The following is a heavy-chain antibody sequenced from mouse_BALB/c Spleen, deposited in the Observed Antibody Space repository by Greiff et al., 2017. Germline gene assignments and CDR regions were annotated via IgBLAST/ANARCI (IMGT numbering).Heavy chain of an antibody. V-gene: IGHV14-3*02. CDR1: GFNIKDTY. D-gene: IGHD4-1*01. Sequence: VQLKQSGAELVKPGASVKLSCTASGFNIKDTYMHWVKQRPEQGLEWIVRIDPANGNTKYDPKFQGKATITADTSSNTAYLQLSSLTSEDTAVYYCARFWDGRFAYWGQGTLVTVSA. CDR3: ARFWDGRFAY. J-gene: IGHJ3*01. CDR2: IDPANGNT.